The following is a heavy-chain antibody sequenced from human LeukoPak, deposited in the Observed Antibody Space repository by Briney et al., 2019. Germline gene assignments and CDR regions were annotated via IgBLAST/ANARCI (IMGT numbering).Heavy chain of an antibody. CDR2: IYPGDSDT. CDR1: GYSFTSYW. V-gene: IGHV5-51*01. D-gene: IGHD3-22*01. J-gene: IGHJ5*02. CDR3: ARLKNYYDSRANPLDP. Sequence: GESLKISCKGSGYSFTSYWIGWVRQMPGKGLEWMGIIYPGDSDTRYSPSFQGQVTISAEQSLSTAYLQRNRLKAPDPAIKFRARLKNYYDSRANPLDPWGQGTLVTGSS.